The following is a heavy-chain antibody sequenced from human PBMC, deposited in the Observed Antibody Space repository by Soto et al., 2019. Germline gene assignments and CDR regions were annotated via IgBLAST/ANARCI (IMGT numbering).Heavy chain of an antibody. V-gene: IGHV3-23*01. D-gene: IGHD3-10*01. J-gene: IGHJ4*02. Sequence: GGSLRLSCTASGFTFSSYAMSLVRQAPGKGLEWVSSISGSGGSTYYADSVKGRFTISRDNSKNTLYLQMNSLRAEDTAVYYCARPPYGSGKDYWGQGTMVTVSS. CDR2: ISGSGGST. CDR3: ARPPYGSGKDY. CDR1: GFTFSSYA.